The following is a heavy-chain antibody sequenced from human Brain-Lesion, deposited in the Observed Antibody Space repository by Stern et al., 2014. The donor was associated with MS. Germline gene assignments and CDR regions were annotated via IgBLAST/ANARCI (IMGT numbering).Heavy chain of an antibody. V-gene: IGHV3-74*02. CDR1: GFTFSNYW. J-gene: IGHJ5*01. CDR3: ARGERWFDS. CDR2: VHNDGRRT. D-gene: IGHD3-10*01. Sequence: EVNLVASGGGLVQPGGSLRLSGAASGFTFSNYWMHWVRQAPGKGMVWVSRVHNDGRRTSHADSGKGRLTMSRTNAKNPLYLQMNSLRVEDSAIYYCARGERWFDSWGQGTLVTVSS.